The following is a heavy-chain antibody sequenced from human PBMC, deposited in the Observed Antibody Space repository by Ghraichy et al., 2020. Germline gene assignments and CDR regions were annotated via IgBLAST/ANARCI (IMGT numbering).Heavy chain of an antibody. D-gene: IGHD3-10*01. CDR2: IYPDDSET. CDR1: GYSFLNYW. V-gene: IGHV5-51*01. J-gene: IGHJ4*02. CDR3: ARRFGAGTNYFDS. Sequence: GESLNISCKGSGYSFLNYWIAWVRQMPGKGLEWMGIIYPDDSETTYSPSFQGLVTFSVDKSDRTAYLQWSSLEASDTAIYYCARRFGAGTNYFDSWGQGTLVTVSS.